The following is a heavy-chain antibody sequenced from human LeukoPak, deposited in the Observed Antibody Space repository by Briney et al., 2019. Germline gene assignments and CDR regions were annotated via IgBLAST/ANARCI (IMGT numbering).Heavy chain of an antibody. J-gene: IGHJ4*02. CDR2: ISSSSSTI. Sequence: GGSLRLSCAASGFTFSSYSMDWVRQAPGKGLEWVSYISSSSSTIYYADSVKGRFTISRDNAKNSLYLQMNSLRAEDTAVYYCARDWIPYDSSVPVLDYWGQGTLVTVSS. D-gene: IGHD3-22*01. CDR3: ARDWIPYDSSVPVLDY. CDR1: GFTFSSYS. V-gene: IGHV3-48*04.